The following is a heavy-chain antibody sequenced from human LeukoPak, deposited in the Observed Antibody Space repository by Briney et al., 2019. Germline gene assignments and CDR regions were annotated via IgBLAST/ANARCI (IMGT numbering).Heavy chain of an antibody. D-gene: IGHD2-21*01. V-gene: IGHV3-74*01. CDR1: GFTFSSYW. CDR3: ARDLLFKNYYGMDV. Sequence: GSLRLSCAASGFTFSSYWMHWVRQDPRKGLVWVSRIHSDGSSISYADSVKGRFTISRDNAKNTLYLQMNNLRAEDTAVYYCARDLLFKNYYGMDVWGQGTTVTVSS. J-gene: IGHJ6*02. CDR2: IHSDGSSI.